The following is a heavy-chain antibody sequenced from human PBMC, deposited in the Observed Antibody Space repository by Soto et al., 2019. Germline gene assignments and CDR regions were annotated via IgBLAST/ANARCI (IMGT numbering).Heavy chain of an antibody. Sequence: SETLSLTCTVSGGSISSYYLSWIRQPPGKGLEWIGYIYYSGSTNYNPSLKSRVTISVDTSKNQFSLKLSSVTAADTAVYYCARWPQLEPRFDYWGQGTLVTVS. D-gene: IGHD1-1*01. J-gene: IGHJ4*02. V-gene: IGHV4-59*12. CDR3: ARWPQLEPRFDY. CDR2: IYYSGST. CDR1: GGSISSYY.